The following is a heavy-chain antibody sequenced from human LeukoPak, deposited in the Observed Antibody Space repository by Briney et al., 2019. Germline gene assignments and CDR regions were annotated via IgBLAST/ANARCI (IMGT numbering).Heavy chain of an antibody. D-gene: IGHD1-26*01. CDR1: GFTFDDYG. J-gene: IGHJ6*03. CDR2: INWNGGST. V-gene: IGHV3-20*04. CDR3: AGYGGSYPYYMDV. Sequence: GGSLRLSCAASGFTFDDYGLSWVRQAPGKGLEWVSTINWNGGSTGYADSVKGRFTISRDNAKNSLYLQMNSLRAEDTATYYCAGYGGSYPYYMDVWGKGTTVTLSS.